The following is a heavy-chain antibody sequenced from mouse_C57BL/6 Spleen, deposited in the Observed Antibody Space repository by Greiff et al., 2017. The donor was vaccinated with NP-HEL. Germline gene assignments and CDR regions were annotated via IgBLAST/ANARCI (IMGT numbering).Heavy chain of an antibody. CDR1: GYTFTDYN. Sequence: VQLQQSGPELVKPGASVKMSCKASGYTFTDYNMHWVKQSHGKSLEWIGYINPNNGGTSYNQKFKGKATLTVNKSSSTAYMELRSLTSEDSAVYYCARDRITTVVATDFDYWGQGTTLTVSS. D-gene: IGHD1-1*01. V-gene: IGHV1-22*01. CDR3: ARDRITTVVATDFDY. CDR2: INPNNGGT. J-gene: IGHJ2*01.